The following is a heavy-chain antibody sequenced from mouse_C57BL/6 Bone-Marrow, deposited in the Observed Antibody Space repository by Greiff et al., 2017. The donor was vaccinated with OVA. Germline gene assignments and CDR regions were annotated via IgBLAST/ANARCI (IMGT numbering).Heavy chain of an antibody. CDR3: VRPSTVGAMDY. CDR1: GFSFNTYA. D-gene: IGHD1-1*01. J-gene: IGHJ4*01. V-gene: IGHV10-1*01. CDR2: IRSKSNNYAT. Sequence: EVQGVESGGGLVQPKGSLKLSCAASGFSFNTYAMNWVRQAPGKGLEWVARIRSKSNNYATYYANSVKDRFTISRDDSESMLYLQMNNLKTEDTAMYYCVRPSTVGAMDYWGQGTSVTVSS.